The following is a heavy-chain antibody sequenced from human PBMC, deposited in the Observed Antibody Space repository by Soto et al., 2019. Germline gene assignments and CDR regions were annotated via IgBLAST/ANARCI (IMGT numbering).Heavy chain of an antibody. J-gene: IGHJ4*02. D-gene: IGHD6-13*01. CDR1: GGSISDYY. Sequence: PSETLSLTCTPSGGSISDYYWGWMRQPPGKGLEWIGYILNTGSTTHNPSLKSRVTISVDTPKNQVSLKLSAVTAADTAVYYCARAPGSWYSPFDYWGQGILVTVSP. V-gene: IGHV4-59*01. CDR2: ILNTGST. CDR3: ARAPGSWYSPFDY.